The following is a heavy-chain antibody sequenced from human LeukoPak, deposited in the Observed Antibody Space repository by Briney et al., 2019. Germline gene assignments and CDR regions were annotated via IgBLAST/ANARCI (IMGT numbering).Heavy chain of an antibody. CDR1: GYTFTSYG. CDR3: AKSLGGRTVVPAATWFDP. J-gene: IGHJ5*02. D-gene: IGHD2-2*01. V-gene: IGHV1-18*01. CDR2: ISAYNGNT. Sequence: ASVKVSCKASGYTFTSYGISWVRQAPGQGLEWMGWISAYNGNTNCAQKLQGRVTMTRDTSISTAYMELSSLRSDDTAVYYCAKSLGGRTVVPAATWFDPWSQGTLVTVSS.